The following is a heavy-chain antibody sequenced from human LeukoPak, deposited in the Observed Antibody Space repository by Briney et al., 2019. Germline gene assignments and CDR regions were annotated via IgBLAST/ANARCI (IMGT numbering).Heavy chain of an antibody. V-gene: IGHV4-4*07. J-gene: IGHJ3*02. Sequence: SETLSLTCTVSGGSISSYYWSWIRQPAGKGLEWIGRIYISGSGSTNYNPSLKSRVTMSVDTSKNQFSLKLSSVTAADTAVYYCARDASPGPLGMFAFDIWGQGTMVTVSS. D-gene: IGHD1-14*01. CDR1: GGSISSYY. CDR3: ARDASPGPLGMFAFDI. CDR2: IYISGSGST.